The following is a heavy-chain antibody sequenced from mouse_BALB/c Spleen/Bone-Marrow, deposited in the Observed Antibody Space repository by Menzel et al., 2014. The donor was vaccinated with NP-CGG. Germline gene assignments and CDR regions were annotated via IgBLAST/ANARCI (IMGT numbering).Heavy chain of an antibody. J-gene: IGHJ3*01. Sequence: VQLKQSGPELVKPGASVKISCKASGYSFTGYFMNWMKQSHGKSLEWIGRINPYNGDPFYSQKFKGKATLTVDKSSSTAHMELLSLTSEDSAVYYCGRGNYDYDSWFGYWGQGTLVTVSA. D-gene: IGHD2-4*01. V-gene: IGHV1-37*01. CDR3: GRGNYDYDSWFGY. CDR2: INPYNGDP. CDR1: GYSFTGYF.